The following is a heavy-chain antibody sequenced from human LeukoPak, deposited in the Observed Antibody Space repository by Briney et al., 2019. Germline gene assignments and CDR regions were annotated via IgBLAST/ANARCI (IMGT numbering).Heavy chain of an antibody. CDR2: IYYSGST. CDR1: GDSISSSNYH. D-gene: IGHD6-19*01. V-gene: IGHV4-39*01. Sequence: PSETLSLTCSVSGDSISSSNYHWGWIRQPPGKGLEWIGSIYYSGSTYHNPSLKSRLTISVDMSKNQFSLKLSSVTAADTAVYYCASSVAVSPSGYYGMDVWGQGTRVSVSS. CDR3: ASSVAVSPSGYYGMDV. J-gene: IGHJ6*02.